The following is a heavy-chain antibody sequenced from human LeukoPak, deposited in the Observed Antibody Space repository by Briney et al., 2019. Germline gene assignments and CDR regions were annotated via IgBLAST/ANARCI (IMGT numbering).Heavy chain of an antibody. Sequence: SETLSLTCTVSGGSISSSSYYWGWIRQPPGKGLEWIGSIYYSGSTYYNPSLKSRVTISVDTSKNQFSLKLSSVTAADTAAYYCAVGRDGYKHIFDYWGQGTLVTVSS. V-gene: IGHV4-39*01. CDR1: GGSISSSSYY. CDR2: IYYSGST. D-gene: IGHD5-24*01. CDR3: AVGRDGYKHIFDY. J-gene: IGHJ4*02.